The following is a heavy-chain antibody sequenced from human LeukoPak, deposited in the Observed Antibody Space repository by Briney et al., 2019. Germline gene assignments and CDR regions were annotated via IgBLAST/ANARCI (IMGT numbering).Heavy chain of an antibody. CDR3: VKGRETVARGFDY. CDR1: GFTFSSYA. V-gene: IGHV3-64D*08. J-gene: IGHJ4*02. Sequence: PGGSLRLSCSVSGFTFSSYAMHWVRQAPGKGLEYVSGINTNGINTYYADSVKRRFTISRDNSKNALFLQMTSLRAEDTAVYYCVKGRETVARGFDYWGQGALVTVSS. D-gene: IGHD6-19*01. CDR2: INTNGINT.